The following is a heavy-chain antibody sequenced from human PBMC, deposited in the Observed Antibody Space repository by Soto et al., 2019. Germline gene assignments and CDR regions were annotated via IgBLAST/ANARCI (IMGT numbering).Heavy chain of an antibody. CDR3: ARVRTYSTVTKRYNWFDP. J-gene: IGHJ5*02. CDR1: GGSVSGYC. CDR2: INHSGST. D-gene: IGHD4-4*01. Sequence: XESLSLTCAVYGGSVSGYCVSWIRQPPGKGLEWIGEINHSGSTNYNPSLKSRVTISVDTSKNQFSLKLSSVTAADTAVYYCARVRTYSTVTKRYNWFDPWGQGTLVTVS. V-gene: IGHV4-34*01.